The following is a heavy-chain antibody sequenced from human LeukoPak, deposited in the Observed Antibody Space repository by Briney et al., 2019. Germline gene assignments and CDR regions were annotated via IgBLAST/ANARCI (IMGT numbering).Heavy chain of an antibody. CDR3: AREGVGATGYYYYGMDV. CDR1: GFTVSSNY. J-gene: IGHJ6*02. CDR2: IYSGGST. Sequence: PGGPLRLSCAASGFTVSSNYMSWVRQAPGKGLEWVSVIYSGGSTYYADSVKGRFTISRHNSKNTLYLQMNSLGAEDTAVYYCAREGVGATGYYYYGMDVWGQGTTVTVSS. V-gene: IGHV3-53*04. D-gene: IGHD1-26*01.